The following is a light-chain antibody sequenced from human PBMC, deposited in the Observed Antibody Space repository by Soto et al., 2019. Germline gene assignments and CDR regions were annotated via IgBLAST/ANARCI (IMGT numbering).Light chain of an antibody. CDR3: QQLSLYPST. CDR1: QGIGSY. J-gene: IGKJ5*01. CDR2: AAS. V-gene: IGKV1-9*01. Sequence: DIQLTQSPSFLSASVGDRVTITCRASQGIGSYFAWYQQKLGKAPELLIYAASTLQSGVPSRFSGSGSGTEFTLTISSLQPEDFATYYCQQLSLYPSTFGQGTRLEIK.